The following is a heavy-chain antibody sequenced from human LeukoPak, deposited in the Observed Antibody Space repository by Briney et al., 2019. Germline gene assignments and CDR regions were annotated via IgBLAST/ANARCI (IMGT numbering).Heavy chain of an antibody. CDR2: ISNSGSTI. CDR1: GFTFTTYW. Sequence: GGSLRLSCAASGFTFTTYWMGWVRQATGKGLEWVAYISNSGSTINYADSVKGRFTISRDNAKKSLYLQMNSLRAEDTAVYYCVVVFDYWGQGTLVTVSS. V-gene: IGHV3-48*04. D-gene: IGHD3-22*01. CDR3: VVVFDY. J-gene: IGHJ4*02.